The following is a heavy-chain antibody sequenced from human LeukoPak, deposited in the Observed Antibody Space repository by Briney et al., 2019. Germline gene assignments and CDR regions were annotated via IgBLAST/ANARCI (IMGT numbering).Heavy chain of an antibody. CDR2: ISSSGSTI. CDR1: GFTFSSYE. Sequence: GGSLRLSCAASGFTFSSYEMNWVRQAPGKGLEWVSYISSSGSTIYYADSVKGRFTISRDNAKNSLYLQMNSLRAEDTAVYYCARDKSSSWYEHAFDIWGQGTMVTVS. D-gene: IGHD6-13*01. V-gene: IGHV3-48*03. CDR3: ARDKSSSWYEHAFDI. J-gene: IGHJ3*02.